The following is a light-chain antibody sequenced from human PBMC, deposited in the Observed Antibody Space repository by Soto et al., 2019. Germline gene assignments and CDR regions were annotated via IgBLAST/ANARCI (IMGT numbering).Light chain of an antibody. CDR2: EVS. Sequence: QSALTQPASVSGSPGQSITLSCTGTSSDVGGYNYVSWYQQHPGKAPKLMIYEVSNRPSGVSNRFSGSKSGNTASLTISGLQADDEADYYCSSYTTTSAPVVFGGGTKLTVL. CDR3: SSYTTTSAPVV. CDR1: SSDVGGYNY. J-gene: IGLJ2*01. V-gene: IGLV2-14*01.